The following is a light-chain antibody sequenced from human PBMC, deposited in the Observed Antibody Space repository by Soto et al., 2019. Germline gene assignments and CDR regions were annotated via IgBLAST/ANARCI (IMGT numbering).Light chain of an antibody. V-gene: IGKV1-27*01. J-gene: IGKJ1*01. CDR3: QKYDSAPAWT. CDR2: AAS. Sequence: DIQMTQSPSSLSAAVGDRVTIACRASQDISNYLAWYQQKPGRAPNLLIFAASTFQSVVQPRFSGSGSGTEFSLTISSLQPEDVVTYYCQKYDSAPAWTFGQGTKVEIK. CDR1: QDISNY.